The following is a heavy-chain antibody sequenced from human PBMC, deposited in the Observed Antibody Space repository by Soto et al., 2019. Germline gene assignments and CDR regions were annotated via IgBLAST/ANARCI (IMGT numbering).Heavy chain of an antibody. CDR3: ARGPPITMIVVVITPLDY. J-gene: IGHJ4*02. D-gene: IGHD3-22*01. CDR1: GYTFTGYY. Sequence: GASVKVSCKASGYTFTGYYMHWVRQAPGQGLEWMGWINPNSGGTNYAQKFQGWVTMTRDTSISTAYMELSRLRSDDTAVYYCARGPPITMIVVVITPLDYWGQGTLVTVSS. CDR2: INPNSGGT. V-gene: IGHV1-2*04.